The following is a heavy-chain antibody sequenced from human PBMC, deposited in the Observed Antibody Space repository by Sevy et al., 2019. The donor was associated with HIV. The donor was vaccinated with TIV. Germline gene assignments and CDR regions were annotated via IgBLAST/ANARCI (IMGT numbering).Heavy chain of an antibody. CDR3: ARRYYGDYFGYYYYYMDV. CDR2: IYYSGST. Sequence: SETLSLTCTVSGGSISSYYWSWIRQPPGKGLEWIGYIYYSGSTNYNPSLKSRVTISVDTSKNRFSLKLSSVTAADTAVYYCARRYYGDYFGYYYYYMDVWGKGTTVTVSS. J-gene: IGHJ6*03. CDR1: GGSISSYY. V-gene: IGHV4-59*01. D-gene: IGHD4-17*01.